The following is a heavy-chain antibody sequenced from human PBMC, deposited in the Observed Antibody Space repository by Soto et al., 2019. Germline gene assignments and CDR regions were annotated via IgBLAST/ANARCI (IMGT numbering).Heavy chain of an antibody. D-gene: IGHD6-6*01. J-gene: IGHJ4*02. V-gene: IGHV4-31*03. Sequence: SETLSLTFTVSGGSISSVAFYWNWVRQHPVKGLEWIGYIYYTGSAYYNPSLKSRVTISVDTSKNQFSLNLNSVTAADAAIYYCAGSTTTRPLFHYWGQGALVTVSS. CDR3: AGSTTTRPLFHY. CDR1: GGSISSVAFY. CDR2: IYYTGSA.